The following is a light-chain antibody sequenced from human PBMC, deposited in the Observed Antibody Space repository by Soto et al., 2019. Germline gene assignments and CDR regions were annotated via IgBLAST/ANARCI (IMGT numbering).Light chain of an antibody. CDR2: DVS. CDR1: SSDVGGYNY. CDR3: YSYTTSSTYV. V-gene: IGLV2-14*01. J-gene: IGLJ1*01. Sequence: LTQPASVSGSPGQSITISCTGTSSDVGGYNYVSWYQQHPPKAPKLMIYDVSNRPSGVSDRFSGSKSGNTASLTISGLQAEDEADYYCYSYTTSSTYVFGTGTKVTVL.